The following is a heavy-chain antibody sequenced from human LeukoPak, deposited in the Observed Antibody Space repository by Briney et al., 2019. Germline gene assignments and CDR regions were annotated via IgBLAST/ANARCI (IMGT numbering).Heavy chain of an antibody. J-gene: IGHJ3*02. Sequence: SETLSLTCAVSGGSISSYYWIWIRQPAGKGLEWIGRIYTSGSANYNPSLKSRVTMSVDTSKNQFSLKLSSVTAADTAVYYCARGTVVTSAFDIWGQGTMVTVSS. CDR2: IYTSGSA. D-gene: IGHD4-23*01. CDR1: GGSISSYY. CDR3: ARGTVVTSAFDI. V-gene: IGHV4-4*07.